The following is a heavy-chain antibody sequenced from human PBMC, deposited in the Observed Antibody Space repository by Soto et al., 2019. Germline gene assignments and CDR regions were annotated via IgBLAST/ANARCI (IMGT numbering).Heavy chain of an antibody. Sequence: LRLSCAASGFTFSSYAMHWVRQAPGKGLEWVAVISYDGSNKYYADSVKGRFTISRGNSKNTLYLQMNSLRAEDTAVYYCARDTVLRFLEWLHPNYYYYYGMDVWGQGTTVTVSS. V-gene: IGHV3-30-3*01. J-gene: IGHJ6*02. CDR2: ISYDGSNK. CDR3: ARDTVLRFLEWLHPNYYYYYGMDV. CDR1: GFTFSSYA. D-gene: IGHD3-3*01.